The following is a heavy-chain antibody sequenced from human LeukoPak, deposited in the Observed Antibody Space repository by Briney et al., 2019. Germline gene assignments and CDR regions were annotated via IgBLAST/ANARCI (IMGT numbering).Heavy chain of an antibody. V-gene: IGHV7-4-1*02. CDR2: INTNTGNP. D-gene: IGHD2-15*01. CDR3: ARVRCSGGSCYSDY. CDR1: GYTFTSCA. Sequence: ASVKVSCKASGYTFTSCAMNWVRQAPGQGLEWMGWINTNTGNPTYAQGFTGRFVFSLDTSVSTAYLQISSLKAEDTAVYYCARVRCSGGSCYSDYWGQGTLVTVSS. J-gene: IGHJ4*02.